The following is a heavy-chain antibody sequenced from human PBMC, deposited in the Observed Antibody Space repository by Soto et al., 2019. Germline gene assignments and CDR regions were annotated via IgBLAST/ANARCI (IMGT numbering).Heavy chain of an antibody. D-gene: IGHD3-10*01. CDR3: ASSYYYGSGSMTPGAFDI. V-gene: IGHV3-23*01. J-gene: IGHJ3*02. CDR1: GGTFSSYA. CDR2: ISGSGGST. Sequence: SCKASGGTFSSYAMSWVRQAPGKGLEWVSAISGSGGSTYYADSVKGRFTISGDNSKNTLYLQMNSLRAEDTAVYYCASSYYYGSGSMTPGAFDIWGQGTMVTVSS.